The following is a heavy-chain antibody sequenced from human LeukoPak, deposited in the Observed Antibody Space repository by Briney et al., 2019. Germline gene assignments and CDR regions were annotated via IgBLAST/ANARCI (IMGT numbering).Heavy chain of an antibody. CDR2: IYTSGST. CDR1: GGSNSSYY. D-gene: IGHD3-16*01. J-gene: IGHJ5*02. Sequence: SETLSLTCTVSGGSNSSYYWSWIRQPAGKGLEWIGRIYTSGSTNYNPSLKSRVTMSVDTSKNQFSLKLSSVTAADTAGYYCARDLASEFGAKSVYNWFDPWGQGTLVTVSS. CDR3: ARDLASEFGAKSVYNWFDP. V-gene: IGHV4-4*07.